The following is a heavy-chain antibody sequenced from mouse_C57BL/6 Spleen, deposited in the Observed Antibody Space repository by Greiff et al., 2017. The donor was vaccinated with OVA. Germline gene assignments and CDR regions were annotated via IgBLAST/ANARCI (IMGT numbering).Heavy chain of an antibody. CDR1: GYTFTSYW. CDR3: ANDGFYYYAMDY. J-gene: IGHJ4*01. CDR2: IHPNSGST. D-gene: IGHD2-3*01. V-gene: IGHV1-64*01. Sequence: VKLVESGAELVKPGASVKLSCKASGYTFTSYWMHWVKQRPGQGLEWIGMIHPNSGSTNYNEKFKSKATLTVDKSSSTAYMQLSSLTSEDSAVYYCANDGFYYYAMDYWGQGTSVTVSS.